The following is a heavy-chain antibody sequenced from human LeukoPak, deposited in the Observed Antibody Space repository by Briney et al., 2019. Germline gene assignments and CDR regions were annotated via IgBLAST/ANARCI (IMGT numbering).Heavy chain of an antibody. J-gene: IGHJ4*02. CDR3: ARDASGSSTGLIDS. D-gene: IGHD1-26*01. Sequence: PGGSLRLSCVVSGFTLRSYNMHWVRQAPGKGLEWVSYISTSSYYIYYADSAKGRFTISRDDAKNSLYLQMNSLRDEDTALYYCARDASGSSTGLIDSWGQGTLVTVSS. CDR1: GFTLRSYN. CDR2: ISTSSYYI. V-gene: IGHV3-21*01.